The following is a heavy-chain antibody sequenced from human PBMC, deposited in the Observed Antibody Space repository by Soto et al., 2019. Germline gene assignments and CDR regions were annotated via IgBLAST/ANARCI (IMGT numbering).Heavy chain of an antibody. Sequence: ASVKVSCKASGHTFTSYAMHWVRQAPGQRLEWMGWINAGNGNTKYSQKFQGRVTITRDTSASTAYMELSSLRSEDTAVYYCARARSSMVRGVISYYMDVWGKGTTVTVSS. CDR2: INAGNGNT. D-gene: IGHD3-10*01. CDR1: GHTFTSYA. J-gene: IGHJ6*03. CDR3: ARARSSMVRGVISYYMDV. V-gene: IGHV1-3*01.